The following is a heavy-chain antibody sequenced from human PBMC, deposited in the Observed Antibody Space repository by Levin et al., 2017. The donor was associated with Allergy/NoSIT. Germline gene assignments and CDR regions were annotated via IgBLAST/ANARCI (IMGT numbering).Heavy chain of an antibody. CDR2: INPSGGST. V-gene: IGHV1-46*01. D-gene: IGHD4/OR15-4a*01. J-gene: IGHJ5*02. Sequence: GESLKISCKASGYTFTSYYMHWVRQAPGQGLEWMGIINPSGGSTSYAQKFQGRVTMTRDTSTSTVYMELSSLRSEDTAVYYCARERKAKGPRFDPWGQGTLVTVSS. CDR3: ARERKAKGPRFDP. CDR1: GYTFTSYY.